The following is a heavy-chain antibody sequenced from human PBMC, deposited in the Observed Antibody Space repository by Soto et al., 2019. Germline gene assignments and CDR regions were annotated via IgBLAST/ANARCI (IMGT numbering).Heavy chain of an antibody. CDR1: GGTFSTSA. J-gene: IGHJ6*02. D-gene: IGHD6-25*01. CDR3: ARDKDRLQSGGNYYDILDV. V-gene: IGHV1-69*12. Sequence: QVQLERSGAEVKKPGSSVKVSCKASGGTFSTSAISWVRQAPGQGLEWMGGFIPIFPTPDYAHKFQGRLTITAHQSTRTAYMELSGLKSHDTAVYYCARDKDRLQSGGNYYDILDVWGQGATVTVSS. CDR2: FIPIFPTP.